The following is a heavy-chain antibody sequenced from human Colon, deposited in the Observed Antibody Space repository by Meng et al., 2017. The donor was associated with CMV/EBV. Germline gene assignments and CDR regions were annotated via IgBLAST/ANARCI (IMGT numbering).Heavy chain of an antibody. D-gene: IGHD1-26*01. Sequence: ESLKISCAVSGFTFSNFWMHWVRQGPGQGLVWLSRINNDGSTTTYADSVTGRFTMSRDNAKTALYLQMNTLRAEDTALYYCAKDVGANFFYGLDVWGQGTTVTVSS. CDR2: INNDGSTT. V-gene: IGHV3-74*01. J-gene: IGHJ6*02. CDR1: GFTFSNFW. CDR3: AKDVGANFFYGLDV.